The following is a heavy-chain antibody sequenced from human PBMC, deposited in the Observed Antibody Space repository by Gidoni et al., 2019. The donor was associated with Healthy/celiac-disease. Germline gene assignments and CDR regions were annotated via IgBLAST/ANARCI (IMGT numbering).Heavy chain of an antibody. D-gene: IGHD2-2*01. V-gene: IGHV3-48*02. CDR1: GFTFSSYS. J-gene: IGHJ4*02. CDR3: ARGLRPLRPAAIGY. Sequence: EVQLVESGGGLVQPGGSLRLSCAASGFTFSSYSMNWVRQAPGKGLEWVSYISSSSSTIYYADSVKGRFTISRDNAKNSLYLQMNSLRDEDTAVYYCARGLRPLRPAAIGYWGQGTLVTVSS. CDR2: ISSSSSTI.